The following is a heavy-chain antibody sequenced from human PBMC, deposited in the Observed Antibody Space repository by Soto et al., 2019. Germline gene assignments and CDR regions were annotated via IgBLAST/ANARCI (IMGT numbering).Heavy chain of an antibody. CDR1: GFTFSSYS. V-gene: IGHV3-48*02. CDR3: ARGRGYSYGFWGSDAFDI. CDR2: ISSSSSTI. D-gene: IGHD5-18*01. J-gene: IGHJ3*02. Sequence: GGSLRLSCAASGFTFSSYSMNWVRQAPGKGLEWVSYISSSSSTIYYADSVKGRFTISRDNAKNSLYLQMNSLRDEDTAVYYCARGRGYSYGFWGSDAFDIWGQGTMVTVSS.